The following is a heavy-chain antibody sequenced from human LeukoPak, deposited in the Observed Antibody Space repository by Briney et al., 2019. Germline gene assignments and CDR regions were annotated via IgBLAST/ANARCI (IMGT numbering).Heavy chain of an antibody. V-gene: IGHV1-69*04. D-gene: IGHD4-11*01. CDR1: GGTFSSYA. Sequence: SVKVSCKASGGTFSSYAISWVRQAPGQGLEWMGRIIPILGIANYAQKFQGRVTITADKSTSTAYMELSSLRSEDTAVYYCARPSSDYPFDYWGQGTLVTVSS. CDR2: IIPILGIA. CDR3: ARPSSDYPFDY. J-gene: IGHJ4*02.